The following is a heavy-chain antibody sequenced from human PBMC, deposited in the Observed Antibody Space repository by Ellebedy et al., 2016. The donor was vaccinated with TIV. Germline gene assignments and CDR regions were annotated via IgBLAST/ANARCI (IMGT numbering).Heavy chain of an antibody. V-gene: IGHV4-39*02. D-gene: IGHD5-18*01. J-gene: IGHJ6*02. CDR2: IYYSGST. CDR3: ARDLLGFVGDTYGRSSFGMDV. CDR1: GGSISSSFYY. Sequence: MPSETLSLTCTVSGGSISSSFYYWGWIRQPPGKGLDWIGSIYYSGSTYYNPSLKSRVTISVDPSKNQFSLKLSSVTAAETAVYYCARDLLGFVGDTYGRSSFGMDVWGQGTTVTVSS.